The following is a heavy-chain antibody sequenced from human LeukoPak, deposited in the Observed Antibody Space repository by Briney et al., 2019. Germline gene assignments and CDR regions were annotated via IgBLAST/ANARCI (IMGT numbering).Heavy chain of an antibody. D-gene: IGHD3-10*01. CDR2: IYYSGST. CDR1: GFTFSSYA. V-gene: IGHV4-39*07. Sequence: GSLRLSCAASGFTFSSYAMSWVRQAPGKGLEWIGSIYYSGSTYYNPSLKSRVTISVDTSKNQFSLKLSSVTAADTAVYYCAREPGLLWFGESLGWFDPWGQGTLVTVSS. CDR3: AREPGLLWFGESLGWFDP. J-gene: IGHJ5*02.